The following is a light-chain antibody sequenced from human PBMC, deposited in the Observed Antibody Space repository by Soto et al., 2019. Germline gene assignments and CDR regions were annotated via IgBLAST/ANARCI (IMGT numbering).Light chain of an antibody. CDR1: QSVSSSY. CDR2: GAS. J-gene: IGKJ1*01. CDR3: QQYGSSRRT. Sequence: IPFTQAPSTLSFSQGDRATLSCGASQSVSSSYLAWYQQKPGHAPRLLIYGASSRATGIPDRFSGSGSGTDFTLTISRLEHEDFVVYYCQQYGSSRRTFGQGTKVDIK. V-gene: IGKV3-20*01.